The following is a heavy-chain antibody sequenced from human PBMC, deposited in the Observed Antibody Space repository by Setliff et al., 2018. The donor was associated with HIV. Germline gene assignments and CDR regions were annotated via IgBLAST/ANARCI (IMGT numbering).Heavy chain of an antibody. CDR3: AKDGEWEQWPTHYFDY. J-gene: IGHJ4*02. Sequence: SETLSLTCSVSGYSISSGYYWGWIRQPPGKGLEWIGSIYHSGSTSYNSSLRSRFTVSRDNAKNTLYLQMNSLRAEDTAVYYCAKDGEWEQWPTHYFDYWGQGTLVTAPQ. D-gene: IGHD1-26*01. CDR2: IYHSGST. CDR1: GYSISSGYY. V-gene: IGHV4-38-2*02.